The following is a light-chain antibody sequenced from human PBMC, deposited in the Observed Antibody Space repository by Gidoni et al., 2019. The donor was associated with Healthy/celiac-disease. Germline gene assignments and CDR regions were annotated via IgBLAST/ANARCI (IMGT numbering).Light chain of an antibody. J-gene: IGKJ4*01. CDR3: MQALQPPLT. CDR2: LAS. Sequence: ESVMTQSQLSLRVTPGEPASIACRSNQSLLQSNGNNYLDWYFQKPGQSPQLLIYLASTRASGVPDRFSGSGSGTDYTLKITRVEAEDVGVYYCMQALQPPLTFGGGTKVEIK. CDR1: QSLLQSNGNNY. V-gene: IGKV2-28*01.